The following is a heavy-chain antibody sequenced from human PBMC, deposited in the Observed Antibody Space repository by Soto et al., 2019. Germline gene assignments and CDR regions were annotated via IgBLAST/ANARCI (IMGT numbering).Heavy chain of an antibody. CDR2: TYYRSRRYN. CDR3: AGTTSLQWYYMDV. J-gene: IGHJ6*03. D-gene: IGHD1-7*01. Sequence: SQTLSLTCAISGDSVSSNSAAWNWIRQSPSRGLEWLGRTYYRSRRYNDYAVSVKSRVTVNPDTSKNQFSLHLNSVTPEDTAVYCCAGTTSLQWYYMDVWDKGTTVTVSS. CDR1: GDSVSSNSAA. V-gene: IGHV6-1*01.